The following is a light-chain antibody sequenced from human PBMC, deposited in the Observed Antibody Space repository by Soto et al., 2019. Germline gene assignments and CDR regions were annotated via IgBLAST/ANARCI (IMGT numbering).Light chain of an antibody. CDR1: QSVSSN. Sequence: EIVVTQSPATLSLSPGERATLSCRASQSVSSNLAWYQQKPGQAPRLLIYGASTRATGIPARFSGSGSGTEFTLTISSLKSEDFAVYYCQQYNNWPRTFGQGTKVDIK. J-gene: IGKJ1*01. CDR2: GAS. CDR3: QQYNNWPRT. V-gene: IGKV3-15*01.